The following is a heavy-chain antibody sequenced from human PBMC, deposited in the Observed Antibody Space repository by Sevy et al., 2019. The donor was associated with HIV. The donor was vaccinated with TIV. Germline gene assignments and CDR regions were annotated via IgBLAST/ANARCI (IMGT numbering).Heavy chain of an antibody. Sequence: SETLYLTCAVSGGSFSGYSWDWIRQPPGKGLEWIGEVNHSGSTNYNPSLKSRVTISVDTSKNQFSLKLNFVTAADTAVYYCARGGDGVVPSPIIGLGPWTKYWYFDLWGRSTLVTVSS. CDR3: ARGGDGVVPSPIIGLGPWTKYWYFDL. V-gene: IGHV4-34*01. D-gene: IGHD3-3*01. CDR1: GGSFSGYS. J-gene: IGHJ2*01. CDR2: VNHSGST.